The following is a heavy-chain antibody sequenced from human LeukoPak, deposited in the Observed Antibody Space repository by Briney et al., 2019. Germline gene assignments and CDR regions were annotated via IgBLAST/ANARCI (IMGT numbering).Heavy chain of an antibody. CDR2: IIPIFGTA. V-gene: IGHV1-69*05. J-gene: IGHJ3*02. Sequence: ASVKVSCKASGGTFSCYAISWVRQAPGQGLEWMGGIIPIFGTANYAQKFQGRVTITTDESTSTAYMELSSLRSEDTAVYCCATTIAVAGNVAFDIWGQGTMVTVSS. D-gene: IGHD6-19*01. CDR1: GGTFSCYA. CDR3: ATTIAVAGNVAFDI.